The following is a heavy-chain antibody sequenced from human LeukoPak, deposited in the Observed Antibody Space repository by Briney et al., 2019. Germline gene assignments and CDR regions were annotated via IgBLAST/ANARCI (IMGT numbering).Heavy chain of an antibody. V-gene: IGHV4-4*02. D-gene: IGHD3-10*01. J-gene: IGHJ4*02. CDR1: GGSISSSNW. Sequence: PSETLSLTCAVSGGSISSSNWWSWVRQPPGKGLEWIGEIYHSGSTNYNPSLKSRVTISVDKSKNQFSLKLSSVTAADTAVYYCARATYYYGSGSYYNVQFDYWGQGTLVTVSS. CDR3: ARATYYYGSGSYYNVQFDY. CDR2: IYHSGST.